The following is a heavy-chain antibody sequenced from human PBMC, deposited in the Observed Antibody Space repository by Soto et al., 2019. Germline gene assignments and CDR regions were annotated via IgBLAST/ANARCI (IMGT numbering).Heavy chain of an antibody. J-gene: IGHJ4*02. V-gene: IGHV4-31*03. CDR2: IYYSGST. Sequence: QLQLQESGPGLVKPSQTLSLTCTVSGGSISSGGYYWSWIRQHPGKGLEWIGYIYYSGSTYYNPSLKSRVTISVATSKTQFSRKLSSVTAADTAVYYCARVWGIAARQGPLTFDSWGQGTLVTVSS. D-gene: IGHD6-6*01. CDR3: ARVWGIAARQGPLTFDS. CDR1: GGSISSGGYY.